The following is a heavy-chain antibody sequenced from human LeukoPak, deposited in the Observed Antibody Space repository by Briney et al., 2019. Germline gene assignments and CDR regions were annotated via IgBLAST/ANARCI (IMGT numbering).Heavy chain of an antibody. V-gene: IGHV4-39*07. J-gene: IGHJ4*02. CDR2: IDHSGST. CDR3: ARDPVVVAATFDY. Sequence: SETLSLTCTVSGGSIGSSSYYWVWIRQPPGKGLEWIGSIDHSGSTYYNPSLKSPVTTSVDTSKNQFSLRLNSVTAADTAVYYCARDPVVVAATFDYWGQGTLVTVSS. D-gene: IGHD2-15*01. CDR1: GGSIGSSSYY.